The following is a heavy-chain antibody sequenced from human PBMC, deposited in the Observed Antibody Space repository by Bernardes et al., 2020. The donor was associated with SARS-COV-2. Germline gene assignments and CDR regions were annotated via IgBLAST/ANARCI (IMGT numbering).Heavy chain of an antibody. J-gene: IGHJ4*02. CDR1: GYTFTGYY. CDR3: ARDATTGIAAAFDY. CDR2: INPNSGGT. Sequence: ASVKVSCMASGYTFTGYYMHWVRQAPGQGLEWMGWINPNSGGTNYAQKFQGRVTMTRDTSISTAYMELSRLRSDDTAVYYCARDATTGIAAAFDYWGQGTLVTVSS. V-gene: IGHV1-2*02. D-gene: IGHD6-13*01.